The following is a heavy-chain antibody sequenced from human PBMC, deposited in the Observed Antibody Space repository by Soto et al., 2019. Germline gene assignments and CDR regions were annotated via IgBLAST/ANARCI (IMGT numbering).Heavy chain of an antibody. D-gene: IGHD4-17*01. CDR1: GFTFSSYA. CDR2: ISYDGSNK. J-gene: IGHJ6*02. CDR3: ARDTQYGDYDPHYYYYGMDV. Sequence: GGSLRLSCVASGFTFSSYAMHWVRQAPGKGLEWVAVISYDGSNKYYADSVKGRFTISRDNSKNTLYLQMNSLRAEDTAVYYCARDTQYGDYDPHYYYYGMDVWGQGTTVTVSS. V-gene: IGHV3-30-3*01.